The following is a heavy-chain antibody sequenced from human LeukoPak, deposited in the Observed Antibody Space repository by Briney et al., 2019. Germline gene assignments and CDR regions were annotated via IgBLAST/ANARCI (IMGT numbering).Heavy chain of an antibody. J-gene: IGHJ4*02. CDR1: GFTFSDYY. V-gene: IGHV3-66*01. Sequence: PGGSLRLSCAASGFTFSDYYMSWMRQAPGKGLEWVSVIYSGGSTYYADSVKGRFTISRDNSKNTLYLQMNSLRAEDTAVYYCAREAYSSSQDYWGQGTLVTVSS. CDR2: IYSGGST. D-gene: IGHD6-13*01. CDR3: AREAYSSSQDY.